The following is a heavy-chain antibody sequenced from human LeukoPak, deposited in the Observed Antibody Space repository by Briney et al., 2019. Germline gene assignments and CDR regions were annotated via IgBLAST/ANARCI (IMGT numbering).Heavy chain of an antibody. J-gene: IGHJ4*02. CDR2: ISAYNGNT. Sequence: ASVKVSCKASGYTFTSYGISWVRQAPGQGLEWMGWISAYNGNTNYAQKLQGRVTMTTDTSTSTAYMELRSLRSDDTAVYYCARDPYSSSSGGRDYWGQGTLVTVSS. CDR1: GYTFTSYG. CDR3: ARDPYSSSSGGRDY. D-gene: IGHD6-6*01. V-gene: IGHV1-18*01.